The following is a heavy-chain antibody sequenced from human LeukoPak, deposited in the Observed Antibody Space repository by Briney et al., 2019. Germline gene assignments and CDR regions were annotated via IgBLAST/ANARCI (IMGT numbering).Heavy chain of an antibody. J-gene: IGHJ4*02. Sequence: PGGSLRLSCAASGFTFSSYAMSWVRQAPGKGLEWVSAISGSGGSTYYADSVKGRFTISRDNSKNTLYLQMNSLRAEDTAVYYCAKARAVFGVVIAYYFDYWGQGTLVTVSS. CDR2: ISGSGGST. D-gene: IGHD3-3*01. V-gene: IGHV3-23*01. CDR1: GFTFSSYA. CDR3: AKARAVFGVVIAYYFDY.